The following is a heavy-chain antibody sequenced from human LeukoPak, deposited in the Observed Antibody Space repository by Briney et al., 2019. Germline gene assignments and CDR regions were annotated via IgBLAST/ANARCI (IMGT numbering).Heavy chain of an antibody. CDR2: IYYSGST. CDR3: AGAKFGWSHYYYYYMDV. V-gene: IGHV4-39*01. Sequence: SETLSLTCTVSGGSISSSSYYWGWIRQPPGKGLEWIGSIYYSGSTYYNPSLKSRVTISVDTSKNQFSLKLSSVTAADTAVYYCAGAKFGWSHYYYYYMDVWGKGTTVTISS. CDR1: GGSISSSSYY. J-gene: IGHJ6*03. D-gene: IGHD6-19*01.